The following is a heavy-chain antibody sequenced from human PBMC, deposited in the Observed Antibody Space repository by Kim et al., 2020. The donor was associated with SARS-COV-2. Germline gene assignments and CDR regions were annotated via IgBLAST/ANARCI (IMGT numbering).Heavy chain of an antibody. CDR2: IYYSGST. V-gene: IGHV4-61*01. J-gene: IGHJ4*02. Sequence: SETLSLTCTVSGGSVSSGSYYWSWIRQPPGKGLEWIGYIYYSGSTNYNPSLKIRVTISVDTSKNQFSLKLSSVTAADTAVYYCARERYVNYDILTGYYHFDYWGQGTLVTVSS. CDR3: ARERYVNYDILTGYYHFDY. D-gene: IGHD3-9*01. CDR1: GGSVSSGSYY.